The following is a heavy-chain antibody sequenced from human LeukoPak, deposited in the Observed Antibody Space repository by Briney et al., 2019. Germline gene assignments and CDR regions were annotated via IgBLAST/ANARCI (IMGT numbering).Heavy chain of an antibody. Sequence: GGSLRLSCAASGFIIRSYGMHWVRQAPDKGLEWVAFIRYDGSRKYYADSVKGRFTISRDNSKNTLYLQMNSLRAEDTAMYYCAKVSLNMVNDAFDIWGQGTMVSVSS. CDR2: IRYDGSRK. V-gene: IGHV3-30*02. CDR1: GFIIRSYG. CDR3: AKVSLNMVNDAFDI. J-gene: IGHJ3*02. D-gene: IGHD4/OR15-4a*01.